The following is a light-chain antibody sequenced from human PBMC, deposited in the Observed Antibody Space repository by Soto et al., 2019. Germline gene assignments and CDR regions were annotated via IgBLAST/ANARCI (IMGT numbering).Light chain of an antibody. CDR2: GAA. Sequence: EIVMTQSPSPLSVSPGERATLSCRASQTVSSKLAWYQQKPGQAPRLLIYGAATRATGIPAKFSGSGSGTEFTLTIRSLQSEDFAVYFCQQYNDWWTFGQGTKVDIK. CDR3: QQYNDWWT. V-gene: IGKV3-15*01. CDR1: QTVSSK. J-gene: IGKJ1*01.